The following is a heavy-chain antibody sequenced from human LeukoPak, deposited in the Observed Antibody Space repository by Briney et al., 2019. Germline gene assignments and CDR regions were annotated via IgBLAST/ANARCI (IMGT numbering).Heavy chain of an antibody. D-gene: IGHD2-15*01. CDR3: VTGHYSGGSCYNY. V-gene: IGHV3-15*01. J-gene: IGHJ4*02. Sequence: GGSLRLSCAASGFTFSNTWLSWVRQVPGKGLEWVGRIKSKSDGGTTDHAAPVKGRLTISRDDSKNTLYLQMNSLKTEDTAVHYCVTGHYSGGSCYNYWGQGTLVTVSS. CDR1: GFTFSNTW. CDR2: IKSKSDGGTT.